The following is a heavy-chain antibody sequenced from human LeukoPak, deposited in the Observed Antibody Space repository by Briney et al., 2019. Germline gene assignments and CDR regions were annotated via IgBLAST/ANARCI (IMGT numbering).Heavy chain of an antibody. CDR2: ISGSGGST. CDR1: GFTFSSYA. D-gene: IGHD1-26*01. J-gene: IGHJ4*02. Sequence: HPGGSLRLSCAASGFTFSSYAMSWVRQAPGKGLEWVSAISGSGGSTYYADSVKGRFTISRDDSKNTLYLQMNSLRAEDTAVYYCAKESNSGSYYIFGDNYTPDYWGQGTLVTVSS. V-gene: IGHV3-23*01. CDR3: AKESNSGSYYIFGDNYTPDY.